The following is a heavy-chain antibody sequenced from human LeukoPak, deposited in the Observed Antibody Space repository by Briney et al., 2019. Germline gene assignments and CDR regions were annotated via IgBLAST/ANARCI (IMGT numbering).Heavy chain of an antibody. CDR1: GFSFSSYA. J-gene: IGHJ4*02. CDR3: AKDVLNQFLYSTTDY. D-gene: IGHD2/OR15-2a*01. Sequence: PGGSLRLSCAASGFSFSSYAMSWVRQAPGKGLERVTAISGSGGRTYYADSVKGRFTISRDNSKNTLYLQMNSLRAEDTAVYYCAKDVLNQFLYSTTDYWGQGTLVTVSS. V-gene: IGHV3-23*01. CDR2: ISGSGGRT.